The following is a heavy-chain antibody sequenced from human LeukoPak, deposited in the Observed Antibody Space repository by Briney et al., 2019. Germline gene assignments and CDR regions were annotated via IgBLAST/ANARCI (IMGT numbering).Heavy chain of an antibody. V-gene: IGHV4-59*01. Sequence: SETLSLTCTVSGGSISSYYWSWIRQPPGKGLEWIGYIYYSGSTNYNPSLKSRVTISVDTSKNQFSLKLSSVTAADTAVYYCARVYYSSSYDYWYFDLWGRGTLVTVSS. CDR2: IYYSGST. J-gene: IGHJ2*01. D-gene: IGHD6-13*01. CDR1: GGSISSYY. CDR3: ARVYYSSSYDYWYFDL.